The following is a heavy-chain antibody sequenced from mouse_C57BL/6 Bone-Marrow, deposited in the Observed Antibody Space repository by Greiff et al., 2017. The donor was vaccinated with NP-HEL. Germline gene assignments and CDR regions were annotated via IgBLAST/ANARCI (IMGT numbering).Heavy chain of an antibody. CDR2: INYDGSST. Sequence: EVHLVESEGGLVQPGSSMKLSCTASGFTFSDYYMAWVRQVPEKGLEWVANINYDGSSTYYLDSLKSRFIISRDNAKNILYLQMSSLKSEDTATYYCARGITGYAMDYWGQGTSVTVSS. D-gene: IGHD4-1*01. J-gene: IGHJ4*01. V-gene: IGHV5-16*01. CDR3: ARGITGYAMDY. CDR1: GFTFSDYY.